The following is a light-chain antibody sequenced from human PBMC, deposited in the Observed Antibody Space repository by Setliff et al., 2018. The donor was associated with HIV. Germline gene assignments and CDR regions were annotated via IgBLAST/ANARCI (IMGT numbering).Light chain of an antibody. CDR3: SSGTSSSTPYV. CDR1: SSDVGSSNR. J-gene: IGLJ1*01. V-gene: IGLV2-18*02. Sequence: QSVLAQPPSVSGSPGQSVTISCTGTSSDVGSSNRVSWYQQPPGTAPRHMIYEVSSRPSGVPDRFSGSKSGNTASLTISGLQAEDEADYYCSSGTSSSTPYVFGTGTKVTVL. CDR2: EVS.